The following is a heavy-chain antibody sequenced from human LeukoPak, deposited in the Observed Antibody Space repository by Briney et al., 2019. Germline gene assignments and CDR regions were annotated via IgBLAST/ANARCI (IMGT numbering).Heavy chain of an antibody. D-gene: IGHD2-21*02. Sequence: GGSLRLSCAASGFTFSSYGMHWVRQAPGKGLEWVAFIRYDGSNKYYADSVKGRFTISRDNSKNTLYLQMNSLRAEDTAVYYCAKDDIVVVTATQNYYYYYMDVWGKGTTVTISS. CDR1: GFTFSSYG. V-gene: IGHV3-30*02. CDR2: IRYDGSNK. J-gene: IGHJ6*03. CDR3: AKDDIVVVTATQNYYYYYMDV.